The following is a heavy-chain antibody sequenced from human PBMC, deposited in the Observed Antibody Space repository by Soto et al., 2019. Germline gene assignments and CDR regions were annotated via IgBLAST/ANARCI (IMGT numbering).Heavy chain of an antibody. Sequence: QVQLVESGGGVVQPGRSLRLSCAASGFIFSSYAMHWVRQAPGKGLEWVAVISYDGSNKYYADSVKGRFTISRDNSKNTLYLQINSLRAEDTAVYYCARTGLLHGMDVWGQWTTVTVSS. J-gene: IGHJ6*02. CDR3: ARTGLLHGMDV. D-gene: IGHD2-15*01. CDR1: GFIFSSYA. CDR2: ISYDGSNK. V-gene: IGHV3-30-3*01.